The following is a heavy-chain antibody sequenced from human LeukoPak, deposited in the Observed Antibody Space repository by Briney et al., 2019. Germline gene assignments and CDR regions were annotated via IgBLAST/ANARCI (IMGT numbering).Heavy chain of an antibody. D-gene: IGHD3-10*01. CDR2: INPNSGGT. CDR3: ARAPRGYGSGSAFDY. J-gene: IGHJ4*02. V-gene: IGHV1-2*02. CDR1: GYAFTDFY. Sequence: GASVKVSCKASGYAFTDFYIHWVRQAPGQGLEWMGWINPNSGGTNYAQKFQGRVTMTRDTSISTAYMELSRLRSDDTAVYYCARAPRGYGSGSAFDYWGQGTLVTVSS.